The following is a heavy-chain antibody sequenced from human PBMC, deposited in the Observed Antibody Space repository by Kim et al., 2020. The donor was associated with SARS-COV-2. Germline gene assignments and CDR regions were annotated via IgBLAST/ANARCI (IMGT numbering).Heavy chain of an antibody. CDR2: ISGSGGST. Sequence: GGSLRLSCAASGFTFSSYAMSWVRQAPGKGLEWVSAISGSGGSTYYADSVKGRFTISRDNSKNTLYLQMNSLRAEDTAVYYCAKETTVGDPPAPYYFDYWGQGTLVTVSS. V-gene: IGHV3-23*01. CDR1: GFTFSSYA. D-gene: IGHD1-26*01. J-gene: IGHJ4*02. CDR3: AKETTVGDPPAPYYFDY.